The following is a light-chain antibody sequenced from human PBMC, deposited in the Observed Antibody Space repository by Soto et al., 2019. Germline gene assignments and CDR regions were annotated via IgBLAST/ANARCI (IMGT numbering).Light chain of an antibody. CDR1: QSVSRN. J-gene: IGKJ1*01. CDR2: GVS. V-gene: IGKV3-15*01. Sequence: ILMTKSPATLSVSPGERATLSCRASQSVSRNLAWYQQKPGQAPRLLIYGVSTRATGIPDRFSGSGSGTDFTLTISSLQSEDFAVYYCQQYNNWPRTFGQGTKVDIK. CDR3: QQYNNWPRT.